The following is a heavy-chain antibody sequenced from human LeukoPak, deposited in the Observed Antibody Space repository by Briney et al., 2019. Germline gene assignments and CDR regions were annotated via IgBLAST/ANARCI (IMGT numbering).Heavy chain of an antibody. Sequence: AGGSLRLSCAASGFTFSSYAMNWVRQAPGKGLEWVSAISDSGGSTYYADSVKGRFTISRDNSKNTLYLQMNSLRAEDTAVYYCAKDPGLFWSGSYGMDVWGQGTTVTVSS. V-gene: IGHV3-23*01. CDR3: AKDPGLFWSGSYGMDV. D-gene: IGHD3-3*01. J-gene: IGHJ6*02. CDR1: GFTFSSYA. CDR2: ISDSGGST.